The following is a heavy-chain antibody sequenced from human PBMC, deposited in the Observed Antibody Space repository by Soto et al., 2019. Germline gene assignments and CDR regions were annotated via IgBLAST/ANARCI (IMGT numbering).Heavy chain of an antibody. Sequence: GQLRLSGTASEITLRNAWMSWVRQAPGKGLECVRRIKRKSGRRTTGCTAGEEGRFPISSDDSKNTLYLKMNSEKTEVTAVYHCITDRDPDRSGRSGTDVWGQGTLVTVSS. D-gene: IGHD6-19*01. CDR1: EITLRNAW. CDR2: IKRKSGRRTT. J-gene: IGHJ6*02. V-gene: IGHV3-15*01. CDR3: ITDRDPDRSGRSGTDV.